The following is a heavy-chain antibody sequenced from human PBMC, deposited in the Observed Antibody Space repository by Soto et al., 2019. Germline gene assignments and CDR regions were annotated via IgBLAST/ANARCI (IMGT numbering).Heavy chain of an antibody. J-gene: IGHJ4*02. CDR2: INSDGSST. Sequence: EVQLVESGGGVVQPGGSLRLSCEAYGFTFSTFWMHWVRQAPGKGLVWVSRINSDGSSTNYADSVQGRVTISRDNAKNTLYLQLNSLRPEDTAVYYCARAFEYWGQGTLVTVS. CDR3: ARAFEY. CDR1: GFTFSTFW. V-gene: IGHV3-74*01.